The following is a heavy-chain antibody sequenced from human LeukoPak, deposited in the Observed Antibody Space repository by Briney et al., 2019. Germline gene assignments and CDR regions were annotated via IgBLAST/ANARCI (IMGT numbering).Heavy chain of an antibody. CDR1: GFTFSRYA. D-gene: IGHD3-10*01. CDR2: ISSNGGST. V-gene: IGHV3-64D*06. CDR3: VKDSSSGSYFDY. J-gene: IGHJ4*02. Sequence: GGSLRLSCSASGFTFSRYAMHWVRQAPGKGLGYVSAISSNGGSTYYADSVKGRFTISRDNSRNTLHLQMSSLRVEDTAVYYCVKDSSSGSYFDYWGQGTLVTVSS.